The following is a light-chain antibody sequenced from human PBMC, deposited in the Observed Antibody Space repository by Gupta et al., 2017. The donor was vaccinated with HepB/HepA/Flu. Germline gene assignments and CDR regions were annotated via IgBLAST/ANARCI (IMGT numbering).Light chain of an antibody. CDR1: QSVSNY. V-gene: IGKV3-11*01. CDR2: DAS. CDR3: QQRNTWPPGST. J-gene: IGKJ2*01. Sequence: EIVLTQSPATLSLSPGERATLSCRARQSVSNYLAWYQQRPGQAPRLLIYDASNRAKGSPARCSGSGAGTDFNLTISSREPEDFEVYYCQQRNTWPPGSTFGQGTKLEIK.